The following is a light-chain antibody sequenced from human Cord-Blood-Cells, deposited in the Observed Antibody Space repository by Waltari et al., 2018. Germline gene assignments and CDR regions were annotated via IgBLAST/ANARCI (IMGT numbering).Light chain of an antibody. CDR1: QSISSW. Sequence: DIQMTQSPSTLFASVGDSVTITCRASQSISSWLAWYQQKPGKAPKLLIYDASSLESGVPSRFSGSGSGTEFTLTISSLQPDDFATYYCQQYNSYSGTFGQGTKVEIK. J-gene: IGKJ1*01. CDR2: DAS. V-gene: IGKV1-5*01. CDR3: QQYNSYSGT.